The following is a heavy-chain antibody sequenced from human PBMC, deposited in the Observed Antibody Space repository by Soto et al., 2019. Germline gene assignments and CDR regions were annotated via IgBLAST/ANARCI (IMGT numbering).Heavy chain of an antibody. J-gene: IGHJ4*02. V-gene: IGHV4-39*01. CDR2: IYYSGTT. CDR3: ARHYAVVLYHFDY. Sequence: SETLSLTCTVSGDSITSNSYFWAWIRQPPGKGLEWIGSIYYSGTTYYNPSLKSRVTISVDRSKNQFSLKLSSVTAADTAVYYCARHYAVVLYHFDYWGLGTLVTVSS. CDR1: GDSITSNSYF. D-gene: IGHD2-15*01.